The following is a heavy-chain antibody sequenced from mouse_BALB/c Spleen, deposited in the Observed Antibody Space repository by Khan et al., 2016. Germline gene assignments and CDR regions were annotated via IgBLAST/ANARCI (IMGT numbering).Heavy chain of an antibody. V-gene: IGHV5-12*02. CDR2: ISNGGANT. J-gene: IGHJ1*01. D-gene: IGHD1-1*01. CDR1: GFTFSDYY. Sequence: EVELVESGGGLVQPGGSLKLSCATSGFTFSDYYMYWVRQTPEKRLEWVAYISNGGANTYYPDTVKGRFTISSDNAKQLLYLPLSRLKSEDAAMYYCARHRRNYGSPWYFDVWGAGTTVTVAS. CDR3: ARHRRNYGSPWYFDV.